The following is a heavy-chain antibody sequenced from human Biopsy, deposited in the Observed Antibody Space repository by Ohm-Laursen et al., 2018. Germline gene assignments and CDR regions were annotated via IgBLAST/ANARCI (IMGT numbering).Heavy chain of an antibody. J-gene: IGHJ6*02. Sequence: SLRLSCAASGFTFSNSGMHWVRQAPGKGLEWVAAISYDGSKTDYGDSVKGRLNISRDNSKTTLDLQMSSLRVEDTAVYFCAKDKGTFSFYYYGMDVWGQGTTVTVSS. CDR3: AKDKGTFSFYYYGMDV. D-gene: IGHD2/OR15-2a*01. V-gene: IGHV3-30*18. CDR2: ISYDGSKT. CDR1: GFTFSNSG.